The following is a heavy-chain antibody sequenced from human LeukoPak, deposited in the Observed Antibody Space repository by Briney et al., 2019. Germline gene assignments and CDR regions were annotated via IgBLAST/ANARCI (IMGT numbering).Heavy chain of an antibody. D-gene: IGHD1-26*01. Sequence: ASLKVSCKASGYTFTSYYMHWVRQAPGQGLEWMGIINPSGGSTSYAQKFQGRVTMTRDTSTSTVYMELSSLRSEDTAVYYCARAAHTRAFDIWGQGTMVTVSS. CDR3: ARAAHTRAFDI. V-gene: IGHV1-46*01. CDR1: GYTFTSYY. J-gene: IGHJ3*02. CDR2: INPSGGST.